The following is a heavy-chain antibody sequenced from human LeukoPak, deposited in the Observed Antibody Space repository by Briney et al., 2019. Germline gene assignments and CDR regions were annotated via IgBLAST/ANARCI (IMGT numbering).Heavy chain of an antibody. J-gene: IGHJ4*02. CDR1: GGSFSGYY. CDR2: INHSGST. CDR3: ARANGIAVAGYYFDY. V-gene: IGHV4-34*01. Sequence: PSETLSLTCAVYGGSFSGYYWSWIRQPPGKGLEGSGEINHSGSTNYNPSLKSRVTISVDTSKNQFSLKLSSVTAADTAVYYCARANGIAVAGYYFDYWGQGTLVTVSS. D-gene: IGHD6-19*01.